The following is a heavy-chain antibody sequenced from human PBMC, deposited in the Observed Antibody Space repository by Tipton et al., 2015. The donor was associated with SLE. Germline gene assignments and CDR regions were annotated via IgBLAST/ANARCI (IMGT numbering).Heavy chain of an antibody. CDR2: INHSGST. V-gene: IGHV4-34*01. J-gene: IGHJ6*02. CDR3: ASLIAAAGRGYGMDV. D-gene: IGHD6-13*01. CDR1: GGSFGGYY. Sequence: TLSLTCAVYGGSFGGYYWSRIRQPPGKGLEWIGEINHSGSTNYNPSLKSRVTISVDTSKNQFSLKLSSVTAADTAVYYCASLIAAAGRGYGMDVWGQGTTVTVSS.